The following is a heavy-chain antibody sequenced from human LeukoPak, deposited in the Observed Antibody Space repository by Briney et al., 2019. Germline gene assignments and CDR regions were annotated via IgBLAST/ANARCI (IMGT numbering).Heavy chain of an antibody. V-gene: IGHV1-69*06. CDR2: IIPIFGTA. J-gene: IGHJ3*02. D-gene: IGHD5-24*01. CDR3: ARDNFPSDGYNFLSRAFDI. Sequence: GASVKVSCKASGYTFTNYYMHWVRQAPGQGLEWMGGIIPIFGTANYAQKFQGRVTITADKSTSTAYMELSSLRSEDTAVYYCARDNFPSDGYNFLSRAFDIWGQGTMVTVSS. CDR1: GYTFTNYY.